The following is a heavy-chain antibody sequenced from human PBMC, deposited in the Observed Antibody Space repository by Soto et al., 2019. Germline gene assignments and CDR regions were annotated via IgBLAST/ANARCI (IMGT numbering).Heavy chain of an antibody. CDR2: ISPTTGGT. J-gene: IGHJ6*02. Sequence: GASVKVSCKASGYTFTTYYMHWVRQAPGQGLEWVGWISPTTGGTSYVQKFEGRVTMTRDTSISTVYMELSRLKSDDTAVYFCARDTRRGVAQYSSGQARYYYYGMDVWGQGTTVTVSS. CDR3: ARDTRRGVAQYSSGQARYYYYGMDV. D-gene: IGHD6-19*01. CDR1: GYTFTTYY. V-gene: IGHV1-2*02.